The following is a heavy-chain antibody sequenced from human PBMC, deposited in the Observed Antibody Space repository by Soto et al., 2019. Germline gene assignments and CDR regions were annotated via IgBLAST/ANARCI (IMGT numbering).Heavy chain of an antibody. CDR3: ARQFPGGDFWSGYYPAPIDY. J-gene: IGHJ4*02. CDR2: IYPGDSDT. V-gene: IGHV5-51*01. CDR1: GYSFTSYW. D-gene: IGHD3-3*01. Sequence: PGESLKISCNGSGYSFTSYWIGWVRQMPGKGLEWMGIIYPGDSDTRYSPSFQGQVTISADKSISTAYLQWSSLKASDTAMYYCARQFPGGDFWSGYYPAPIDYWGQGTLVPVYS.